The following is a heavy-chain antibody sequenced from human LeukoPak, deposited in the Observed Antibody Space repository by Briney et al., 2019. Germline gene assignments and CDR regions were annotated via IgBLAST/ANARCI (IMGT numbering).Heavy chain of an antibody. V-gene: IGHV1-69*06. J-gene: IGHJ4*02. D-gene: IGHD1-26*01. CDR3: AREGGGATAFDY. Sequence: ASVKVSCKASGGTFSSYAISWVRQAPGQGLEWMGGIIPIFGTANYAQKFQGRVTITADKSTSTAYMELSSLRSEDTAVYHCAREGGGATAFDYWGQGTLVTVSS. CDR1: GGTFSSYA. CDR2: IIPIFGTA.